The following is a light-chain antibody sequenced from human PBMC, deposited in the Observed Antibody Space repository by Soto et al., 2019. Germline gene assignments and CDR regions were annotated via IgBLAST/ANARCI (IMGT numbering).Light chain of an antibody. J-gene: IGLJ1*01. CDR2: DVS. CDR1: SSDVGGYNY. Sequence: QPASVSGSPGQSITISCTGTSSDVGGYNYVSWYQQHPGKAPKLMIYDVSSRPSGVSNRFSGSKSGNTASLTISGLQAEDEADYYCSSYTSSSTYVFGTGTKLTVL. CDR3: SSYTSSSTYV. V-gene: IGLV2-14*03.